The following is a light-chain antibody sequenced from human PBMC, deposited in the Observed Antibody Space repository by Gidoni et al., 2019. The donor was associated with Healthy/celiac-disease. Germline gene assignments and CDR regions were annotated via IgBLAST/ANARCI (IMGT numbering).Light chain of an antibody. J-gene: IGKJ4*01. CDR3: QQYYSSPLT. CDR2: WAS. V-gene: IGKV4-1*01. Sequence: DIVMTQSPDSLAVSLGERATINCKSSQSVLHSSNNQNHLAWYQQKPGQPPKLLIYWASTRESGVPDRFSGSGSGTDFTLTISSLQAEDVAVYYCQQYYSSPLTFGGGTKVEIK. CDR1: QSVLHSSNNQNH.